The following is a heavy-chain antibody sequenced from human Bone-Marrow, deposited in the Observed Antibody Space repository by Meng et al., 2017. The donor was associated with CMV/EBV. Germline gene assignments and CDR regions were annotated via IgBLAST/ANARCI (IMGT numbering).Heavy chain of an antibody. D-gene: IGHD3-10*01. J-gene: IGHJ4*02. CDR3: AKDLAKARGVCSY. Sequence: GESLKISCAASGFTFSSYAMHWVRQAPGKGLEWVAVIWYDGSNKYYADSVKGRFTISRDNSKNTLYLQMNSLRAEDTAVYYCAKDLAKARGVCSYWGQGTLVTVSS. CDR1: GFTFSSYA. CDR2: IWYDGSNK. V-gene: IGHV3-30*02.